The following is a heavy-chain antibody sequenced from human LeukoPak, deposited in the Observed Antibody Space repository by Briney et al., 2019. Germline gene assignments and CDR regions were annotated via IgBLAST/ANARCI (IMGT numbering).Heavy chain of an antibody. V-gene: IGHV4-31*03. J-gene: IGHJ3*02. CDR1: GGSISRDGHY. CDR2: VSSSGTT. CDR3: AREMVRDAFDI. D-gene: IGHD2-8*01. Sequence: SQTLFLTCTVSGGSISRDGHYWSWIRQYPGKGLESIGSVSSSGTTTYNPSLKSRVPISLDTSQNQFSLNLRSLTAADTAVYYCAREMVRDAFDIWGQGTMVTVSS.